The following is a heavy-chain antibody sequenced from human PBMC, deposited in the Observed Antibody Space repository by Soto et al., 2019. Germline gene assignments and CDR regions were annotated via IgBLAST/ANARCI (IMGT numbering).Heavy chain of an antibody. J-gene: IGHJ4*02. V-gene: IGHV4-61*08. CDR2: SYSSGSP. CDR1: GPSITSVGFY. Sequence: SETLSVTCTLSGPSITSVGFYWTWIRQPPGKGLEWIGYSYSSGSPYYHPSLKSRVTISVDTSKNQFSLKLSSVTAADTAVYYCARTSGYWGQGTLVTVSS. CDR3: ARTSGY.